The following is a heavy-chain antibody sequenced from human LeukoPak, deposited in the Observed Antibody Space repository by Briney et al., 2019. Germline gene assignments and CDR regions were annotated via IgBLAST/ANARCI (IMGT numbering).Heavy chain of an antibody. J-gene: IGHJ6*02. CDR2: INPNSGGT. CDR3: ARGEGSASVAVFYYYYYGMDV. V-gene: IGHV1-2*02. D-gene: IGHD6-19*01. Sequence: ASVKVSCKASGYTFTSYYMHWVRQAPGQGLEWMGWINPNSGGTNYAQKFQGRVTMTRDTSISTAYMELSRLRSDDTAVYYCARGEGSASVAVFYYYYYGMDVWGQGTTVTVSS. CDR1: GYTFTSYY.